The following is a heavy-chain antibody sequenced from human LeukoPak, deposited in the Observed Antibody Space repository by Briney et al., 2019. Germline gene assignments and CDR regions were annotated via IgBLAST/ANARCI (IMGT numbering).Heavy chain of an antibody. D-gene: IGHD2-2*02. CDR3: ARSQGYCSSTSCYTGFDY. J-gene: IGHJ4*02. V-gene: IGHV1-69*13. CDR1: GYTFTSYG. Sequence: SVKVSCKASGYTFTSYGISWVRQAPGQGLEWMGGIIPIFGTANYAQKFQGRVTITADESTSTAYMELSSLRSEDTAVYYCARSQGYCSSTSCYTGFDYWGQGTLVTVSS. CDR2: IIPIFGTA.